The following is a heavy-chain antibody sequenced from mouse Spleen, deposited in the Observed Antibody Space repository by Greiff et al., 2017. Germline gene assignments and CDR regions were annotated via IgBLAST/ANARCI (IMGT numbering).Heavy chain of an antibody. J-gene: IGHJ2*01. V-gene: IGHV5-9-3*01. Sequence: EVQRVESGGGLVKRGGSLKLSCAASGFTFSSYAMSWVRQTPEKRLEWVATISSGGGNTYYPDSVKGRFTISRDNAKNTLYLQMSSLKSEDTAMYYCAREGIYFDYWGQGTTLTVSS. CDR3: AREGIYFDY. CDR2: ISSGGGNT. CDR1: GFTFSSYA.